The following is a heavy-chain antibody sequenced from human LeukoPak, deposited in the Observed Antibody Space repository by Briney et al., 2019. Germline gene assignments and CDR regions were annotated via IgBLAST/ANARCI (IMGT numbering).Heavy chain of an antibody. Sequence: ASVKVSCKAPGFTFTDYFMHWVRQAPGQGLEWMGWINPHSGGTNYAQQFQGRVTMTRDTSISTAYMEPSRLRSDDTAVYYCARISISNAPDYWGQGTLVTVSS. CDR1: GFTFTDYF. V-gene: IGHV1-2*02. CDR3: ARISISNAPDY. D-gene: IGHD3-3*02. J-gene: IGHJ4*02. CDR2: INPHSGGT.